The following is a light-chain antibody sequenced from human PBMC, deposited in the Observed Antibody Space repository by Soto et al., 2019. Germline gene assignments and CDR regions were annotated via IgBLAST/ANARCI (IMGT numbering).Light chain of an antibody. V-gene: IGKV1-5*03. J-gene: IGKJ1*01. Sequence: DIQTNQSPSTLSGSVGDRVTITGRASQTISSWLAWYQQKPGKAPKLLIYKASTLKSGVPSRFSGSGSGTEFTLTISSLQPDDFATYYCQHYNSYSEAFGQGTKVDI. CDR3: QHYNSYSEA. CDR2: KAS. CDR1: QTISSW.